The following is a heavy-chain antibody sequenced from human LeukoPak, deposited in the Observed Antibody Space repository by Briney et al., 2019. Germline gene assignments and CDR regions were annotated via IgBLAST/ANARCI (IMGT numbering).Heavy chain of an antibody. V-gene: IGHV3-33*01. CDR1: GFTFRTYG. Sequence: GGSLRLSCAASGFTFRTYGMHWVRQTPGKGLEWVAFLWFDGSHQYYADSVRGRFIISRDNSNNTLHLQMNSLRADDTAVYYCARDGNYFDTTPNWFDTWGQGTLVTVSS. CDR3: ARDGNYFDTTPNWFDT. CDR2: LWFDGSHQ. D-gene: IGHD3-22*01. J-gene: IGHJ5*02.